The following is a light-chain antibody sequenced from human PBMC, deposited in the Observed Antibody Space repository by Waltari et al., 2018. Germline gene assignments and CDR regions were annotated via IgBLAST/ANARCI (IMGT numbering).Light chain of an antibody. CDR3: MQGSHWPYT. CDR1: QSLVYSDGNTY. CDR2: NVA. Sequence: DVVMTQSPLSLPVTLGQPASISCRSSQSLVYSDGNTYLHWFQQRPGQSPRRLIYNVANRDSGVPDRCGRSGSGTDFTLEISRVEAEDVAVYYGMQGSHWPYTFGQGTKLEVK. J-gene: IGKJ2*01. V-gene: IGKV2-30*01.